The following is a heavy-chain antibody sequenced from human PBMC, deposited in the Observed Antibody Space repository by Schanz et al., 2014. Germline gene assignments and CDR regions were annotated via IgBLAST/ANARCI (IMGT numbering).Heavy chain of an antibody. CDR1: GFTFSTYA. V-gene: IGHV3-48*01. CDR2: VSRSTPDI. D-gene: IGHD1-26*01. J-gene: IGHJ2*01. Sequence: EVQLVESGGGLVQPGGSLRLSCAASGFTFSTYAMAWVRQAPGKGLEWVSYVSRSTPDIYYADSVKGRFTMSRDNAKNSVFLQMNSLRAEDTAVYYCARNRGSGGQNWYFDLWGRGTLVTVSS. CDR3: ARNRGSGGQNWYFDL.